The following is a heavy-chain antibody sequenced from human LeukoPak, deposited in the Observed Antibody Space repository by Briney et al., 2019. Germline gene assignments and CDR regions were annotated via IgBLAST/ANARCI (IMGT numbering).Heavy chain of an antibody. CDR3: ARLGRRKGWFDP. CDR1: DYSISTDYY. Sequence: SETLSLTCTVSDYSISTDYYWGWIRQPPGKGLEWIGSINHSGSTYYNPSLKSRVTISVDTSTNQFSLKLSSVTAADTAVYYCARLGRRKGWFDPWGQGTLVTVSS. CDR2: INHSGST. D-gene: IGHD1-14*01. J-gene: IGHJ5*02. V-gene: IGHV4-38-2*02.